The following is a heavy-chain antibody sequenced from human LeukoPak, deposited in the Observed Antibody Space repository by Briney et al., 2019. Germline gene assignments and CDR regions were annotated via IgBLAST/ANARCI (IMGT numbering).Heavy chain of an antibody. CDR2: INPNSGGT. J-gene: IGHJ4*02. Sequence: ASVKVSCKASGYTFTGSYMDWVRQAPGQGLEWMGRINPNSGGTNYVQKFQGRVTMTRDTSITTAYMELSRLRSDDTAVYYCASGYSSSSGFDYWGQGTLVTVSP. CDR3: ASGYSSSSGFDY. D-gene: IGHD6-6*01. CDR1: GYTFTGSY. V-gene: IGHV1-2*06.